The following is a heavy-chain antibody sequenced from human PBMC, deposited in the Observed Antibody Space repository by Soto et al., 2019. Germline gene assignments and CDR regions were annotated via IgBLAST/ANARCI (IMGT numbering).Heavy chain of an antibody. J-gene: IGHJ6*02. V-gene: IGHV1-46*01. D-gene: IGHD2-2*01. CDR3: ARDKVLREVPATVYYYYYGMDV. CDR1: GYTFTSYY. Sequence: TSVKVSCKASGYTFTSYYMHWVRQAPGQGLEWMGIINPSGGSTSYAQKFQGRVTMTRDTSTSTVYMELSSLRSEDTAVYYCARDKVLREVPATVYYYYYGMDVWGQGTTVTVSS. CDR2: INPSGGST.